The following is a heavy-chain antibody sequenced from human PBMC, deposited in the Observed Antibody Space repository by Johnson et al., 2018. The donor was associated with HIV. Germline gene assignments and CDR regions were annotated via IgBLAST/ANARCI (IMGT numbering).Heavy chain of an antibody. CDR1: GFTFSSHA. V-gene: IGHV3-30*04. CDR2: ISYDGRNK. J-gene: IGHJ3*02. D-gene: IGHD1-26*01. CDR3: ARDSEWELGQEGAFDI. Sequence: QVQLVESGGGVVQPGRSLRLSCAASGFTFSSHAIHWVRQAPGKGLEWVAVISYDGRNKHYADSVRGRFSISRDNSRNTLYLQMNSLRAEDTAVYYCARDSEWELGQEGAFDIWGQGTMVTVSS.